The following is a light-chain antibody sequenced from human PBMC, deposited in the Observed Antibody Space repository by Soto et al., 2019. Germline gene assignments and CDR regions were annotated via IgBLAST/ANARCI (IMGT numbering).Light chain of an antibody. J-gene: IGKJ1*01. CDR1: QNIRSW. CDR2: KAS. CDR3: QQYKSYWT. V-gene: IGKV1-5*03. Sequence: DIQMTQSPSTLSASVGDRVTITCRASQNIRSWLAWYQQKPGKAPNLLIYKASSLESGVPSRFSGSGSGTEFTLTISSLQPDDFATYYCQQYKSYWTFGQGTKVDIK.